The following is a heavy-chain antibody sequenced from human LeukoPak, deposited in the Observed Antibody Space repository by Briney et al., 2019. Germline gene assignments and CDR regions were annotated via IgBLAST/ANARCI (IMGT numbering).Heavy chain of an antibody. J-gene: IGHJ6*02. Sequence: QPGGSLRLSCAASGFTFSDHYMDWVRQSPGKGLEWVGRTKNKANSYTTEYAASVKGRFITSRDASKNSLYLQMNSLKTEDTAVYYCARGSDYYSSGTSYGMDVWGQGTTVTVSS. V-gene: IGHV3-72*01. CDR3: ARGSDYYSSGTSYGMDV. D-gene: IGHD3-10*01. CDR1: GFTFSDHY. CDR2: TKNKANSYTT.